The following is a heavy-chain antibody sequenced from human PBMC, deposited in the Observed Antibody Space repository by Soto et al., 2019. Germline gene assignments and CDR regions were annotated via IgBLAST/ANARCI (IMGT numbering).Heavy chain of an antibody. CDR2: ISHTGSA. V-gene: IGHV4-31*03. D-gene: IGHD1-7*01. CDR3: ARWELRDFDS. Sequence: SETLSLTCSVSGASVTTDSFFWSWVRQHPGKGLEWIGYISHTGSAFYNPSLKNRVSISIDTSTDKFSLRLSSLTAADTGVYYCARWELRDFDSWGPGNLVTVSS. CDR1: GASVTTDSFF. J-gene: IGHJ4*01.